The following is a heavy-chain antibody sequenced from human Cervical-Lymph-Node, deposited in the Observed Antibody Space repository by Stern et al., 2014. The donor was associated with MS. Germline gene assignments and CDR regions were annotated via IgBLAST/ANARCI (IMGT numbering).Heavy chain of an antibody. CDR1: GYPFTSYD. J-gene: IGHJ4*02. V-gene: IGHV1-8*01. CDR3: TTTITIGTANFDY. Sequence: QVQLMQSGAEVKKPGASVKVSCKASGYPFTSYDLNWVRQAPGQGLEWMGWMNPDTGNTGFAQKFQGRVTMTRNISITTAYMELSSLRSEDTAVYYCTTTITIGTANFDYWGQGTLVTVSS. D-gene: IGHD1-14*01. CDR2: MNPDTGNT.